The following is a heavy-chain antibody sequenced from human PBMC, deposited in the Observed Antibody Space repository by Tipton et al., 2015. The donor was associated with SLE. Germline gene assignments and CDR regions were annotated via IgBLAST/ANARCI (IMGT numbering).Heavy chain of an antibody. CDR2: ISYDGSNK. V-gene: IGHV3-30*19. CDR3: ARANSANGAFDI. D-gene: IGHD2-8*01. J-gene: IGHJ3*02. Sequence: SLRLSCAASGFTFSSYDMHWVRQAPGKGLEWVAVISYDGSNKYYADSVKGRFTISRDNSKNTLYLQMNSLRAEDTAVYYCARANSANGAFDIWGQGTMVTVSS. CDR1: GFTFSSYD.